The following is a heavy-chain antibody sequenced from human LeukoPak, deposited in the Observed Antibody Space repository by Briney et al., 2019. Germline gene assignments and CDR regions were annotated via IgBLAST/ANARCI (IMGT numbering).Heavy chain of an antibody. D-gene: IGHD5-18*01. V-gene: IGHV3-66*01. J-gene: IGHJ3*02. CDR3: ARGYIYGYDAFDI. CDR2: IYSAGDT. CDR1: GFTVSGNY. Sequence: GGSLRLSCAASGFTVSGNYMSWVRQAPGKGLEWVSVIYSAGDTYYADSVKGRFTISRDNSKNTLYLQMNSLRAEDTAVYYCARGYIYGYDAFDIWGQGTMVTVSS.